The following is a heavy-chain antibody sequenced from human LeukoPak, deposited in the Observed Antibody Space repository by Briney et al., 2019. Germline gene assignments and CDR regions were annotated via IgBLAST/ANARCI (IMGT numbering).Heavy chain of an antibody. V-gene: IGHV3-21*01. CDR1: GFTFSSYS. CDR2: ISSSSYI. J-gene: IGHJ3*02. Sequence: GGSLRLSCAASGFTFSSYSMNWVRQAPGKGLEWVSSISSSSYIYYADSVKGRFTISRDNAKNSLYLQMNSLRAEDTAVYYCAREATVRAFDIWGQGTMVTVSS. D-gene: IGHD4-17*01. CDR3: AREATVRAFDI.